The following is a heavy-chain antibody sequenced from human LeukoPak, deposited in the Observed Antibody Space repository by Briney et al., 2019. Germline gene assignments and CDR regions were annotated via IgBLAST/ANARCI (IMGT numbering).Heavy chain of an antibody. CDR1: GGSISSGGYS. Sequence: SETLSLTCAVSGGSISSGGYSWSWIRQPPGKGLEWIGYIYHSGSTYYNPSLKSRVTISVDRSKNQFSLKLSSVTAADTAVYYCAREKRYGDSPNWFDPWDQGTLVTVSS. D-gene: IGHD4-17*01. J-gene: IGHJ5*02. V-gene: IGHV4-30-2*01. CDR3: AREKRYGDSPNWFDP. CDR2: IYHSGST.